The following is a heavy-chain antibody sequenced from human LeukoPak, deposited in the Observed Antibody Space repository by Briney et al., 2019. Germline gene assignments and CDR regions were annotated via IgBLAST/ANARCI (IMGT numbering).Heavy chain of an antibody. Sequence: ASVKVSCKASGYTFTSYGISWVRQAPGQGLEWMGWINPDSGGTNYAQKFQGRVTMTRDTSISTAYMELSRLRSDDTAVYYCARDPSYYGSGAFDIWGQGTMVTVSS. CDR2: INPDSGGT. J-gene: IGHJ3*02. D-gene: IGHD3-10*01. CDR3: ARDPSYYGSGAFDI. CDR1: GYTFTSYG. V-gene: IGHV1-2*02.